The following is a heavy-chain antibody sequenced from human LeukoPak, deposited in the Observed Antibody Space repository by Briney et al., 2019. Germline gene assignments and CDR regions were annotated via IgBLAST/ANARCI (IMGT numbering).Heavy chain of an antibody. Sequence: NPSETLSLTCTVSGGSISIYYWSWIRQPPGKGLEWIGEINHSGSTNYNPSLKSRVTISVDTSKNQFSLKLSSVTAADTAVYYCARGPGYCSSTSCSNGDYYYYGMDVWGQGTTVTVSS. CDR2: INHSGST. D-gene: IGHD2-2*01. CDR1: GGSISIYY. CDR3: ARGPGYCSSTSCSNGDYYYYGMDV. V-gene: IGHV4-34*01. J-gene: IGHJ6*02.